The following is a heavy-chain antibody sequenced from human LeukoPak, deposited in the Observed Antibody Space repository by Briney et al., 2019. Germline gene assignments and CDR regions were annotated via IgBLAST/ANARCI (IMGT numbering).Heavy chain of an antibody. CDR3: ARKALPGNWFDP. CDR2: IYASGST. J-gene: IGHJ5*02. Sequence: SETLSLTCTVSGDSVSSYYWSWIRQPAGKGLEWIGRIYASGSTNYNPSLKSRVTMSLDTSKNQFSLNLSSVTAADTAVYYCARKALPGNWFDPWGQGTLVTVSS. CDR1: GDSVSSYY. V-gene: IGHV4-4*07.